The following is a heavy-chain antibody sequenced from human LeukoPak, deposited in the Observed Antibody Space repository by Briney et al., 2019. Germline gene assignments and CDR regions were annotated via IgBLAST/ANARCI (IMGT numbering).Heavy chain of an antibody. J-gene: IGHJ4*02. CDR1: GGTFSSYA. V-gene: IGHV1-69*13. CDR3: ATPHYYDSNYFDY. D-gene: IGHD3-22*01. CDR2: IIPIFGTA. Sequence: VASVKVSCKASGGTFSSYAISWVRQAPGQGLEWMGGIIPIFGTADYAQKFQGRVTITADESMSTAYMEPSSLRSEDTAVYYCATPHYYDSNYFDYWGQGTLVTVSS.